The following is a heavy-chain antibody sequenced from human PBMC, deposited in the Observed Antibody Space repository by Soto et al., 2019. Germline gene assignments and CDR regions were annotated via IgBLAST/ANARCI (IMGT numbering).Heavy chain of an antibody. J-gene: IGHJ5*02. D-gene: IGHD4-17*01. CDR3: ARHLYGDYSWFDP. Sequence: SSETLSLTCTVSGGSISSSSYYWGWIRQPPGKGLEWIGSIYYSGSTYYNPSLKIRVTISVDTSKNQFSLKLSSVTSADTAVYYCARHLYGDYSWFDPWGQGNLVTVGS. CDR1: GGSISSSSYY. CDR2: IYYSGST. V-gene: IGHV4-39*01.